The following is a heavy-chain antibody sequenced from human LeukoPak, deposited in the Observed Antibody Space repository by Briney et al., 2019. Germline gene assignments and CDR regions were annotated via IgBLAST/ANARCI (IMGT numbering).Heavy chain of an antibody. CDR1: GFTVSSIY. V-gene: IGHV3-33*08. CDR3: ARDPLVYM. J-gene: IGHJ4*02. D-gene: IGHD2-2*02. Sequence: PGGSLRLSCAASGFTVSSIYMSWVRQAPGKGLEWVALISYDGSHTNYADSVKGRFTISRDNSKSTLFLQMNSLRAEDTAVYYCARDPLVYMWGQGSLVTVSS. CDR2: ISYDGSHT.